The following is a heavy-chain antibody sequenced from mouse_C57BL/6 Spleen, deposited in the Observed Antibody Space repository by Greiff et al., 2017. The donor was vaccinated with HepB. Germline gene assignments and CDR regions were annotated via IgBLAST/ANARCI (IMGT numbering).Heavy chain of an antibody. Sequence: EVQRVESGAELVRPGASVKLSCTASGFNIKDDYMHWVKQRPEQGLEWIGWIDPENGDTEYASKFQGKATITADTSSNTAYLQLSSLTSEDTAVYYCTTGLYYDYDGVFAYWGQGTLVTVSA. J-gene: IGHJ3*01. CDR2: IDPENGDT. V-gene: IGHV14-4*01. CDR3: TTGLYYDYDGVFAY. CDR1: GFNIKDDY. D-gene: IGHD2-4*01.